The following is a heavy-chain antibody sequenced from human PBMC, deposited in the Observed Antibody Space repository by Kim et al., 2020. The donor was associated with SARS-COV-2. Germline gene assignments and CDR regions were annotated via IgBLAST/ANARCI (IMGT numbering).Heavy chain of an antibody. J-gene: IGHJ3*02. CDR1: GYSFTTYS. CDR2: IFSDESHT. D-gene: IGHD1-26*01. CDR3: ARPHVGGAIDAFDI. Sequence: GGSLKISCRASGYSFTTYSTGWVRQMPGKGLEWMGIIFSDESHTKYSPSFEGQVTISADESISTVYLQWSSLKASDTAIYFCARPHVGGAIDAFDIWGQGTMVTVSS. V-gene: IGHV5-51*01.